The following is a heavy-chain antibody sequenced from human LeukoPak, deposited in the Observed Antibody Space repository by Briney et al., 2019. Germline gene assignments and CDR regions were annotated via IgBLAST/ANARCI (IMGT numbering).Heavy chain of an antibody. CDR1: GFTFSTYA. CDR3: ARDYFTSAAAVNWFDP. V-gene: IGHV3-30-3*01. J-gene: IGHJ5*02. Sequence: GGSLRLSCEATGFTFSTYAMHWVRQAPGKGLEWVATISYDGGNEYYADSVRGRFTISRDNSKNTLFLQMNSLRAEDTAVYYCARDYFTSAAAVNWFDPWGQGTLVTVSS. CDR2: ISYDGGNE. D-gene: IGHD6-13*01.